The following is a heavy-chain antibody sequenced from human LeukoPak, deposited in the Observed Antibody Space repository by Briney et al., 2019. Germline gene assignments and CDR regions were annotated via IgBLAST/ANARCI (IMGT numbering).Heavy chain of an antibody. CDR3: AFWSGYYNFDY. V-gene: IGHV1-2*06. J-gene: IGHJ4*02. CDR2: INPNSGGT. D-gene: IGHD3-3*01. CDR1: GYTFTGYY. Sequence: GASVKVSCKASGYTFTGYYMHWVRQAPGQGLEWMGRINPNSGGTNYAQKFQGRVTMTRDTPISTAYMELSRLRSDDTAVYYCAFWSGYYNFDYWGQGTLVTVSS.